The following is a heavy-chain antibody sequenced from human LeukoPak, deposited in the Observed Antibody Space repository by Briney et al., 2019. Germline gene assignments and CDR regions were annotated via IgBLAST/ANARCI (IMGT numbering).Heavy chain of an antibody. CDR2: ISGTITYT. CDR3: ARVINWFDP. D-gene: IGHD2-21*01. Sequence: GSLRLSCAASGFTFSDYYMSWIRQTPGKGLEWVSYISGTITYTNYADSVKGRFTISRDNAKNSLYLQMNSLRAEDTAIYYCARVINWFDPWGQGTLVTVSS. V-gene: IGHV3-11*06. J-gene: IGHJ5*02. CDR1: GFTFSDYY.